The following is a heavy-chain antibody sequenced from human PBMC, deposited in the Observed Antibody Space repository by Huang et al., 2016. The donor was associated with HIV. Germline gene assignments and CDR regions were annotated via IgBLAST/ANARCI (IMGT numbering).Heavy chain of an antibody. D-gene: IGHD1-1*01. V-gene: IGHV4-34*01. CDR2: INPSGST. CDR3: ARERMMSWLDDHDAFDI. CDR1: GGSFSGYY. J-gene: IGHJ3*02. Sequence: QVQLQQWGAGLLKPSEILSLTGAVYGGSFSGYYWSWIRQSPGKGLEWIGEINPSGSTNYNPALKSRLTISVDTSKNQFSLKLSSVTAADTAVYYCARERMMSWLDDHDAFDIWGQGTMVTVSS.